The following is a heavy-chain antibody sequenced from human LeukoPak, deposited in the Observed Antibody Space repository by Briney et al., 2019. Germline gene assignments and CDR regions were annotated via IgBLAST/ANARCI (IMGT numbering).Heavy chain of an antibody. CDR3: ASPVAVDP. CDR2: ITGSGGSR. D-gene: IGHD6-13*01. CDR1: GFTFSSYA. J-gene: IGHJ5*02. V-gene: IGHV3-23*01. Sequence: PGGSLRLSCAASGFTFSSYAMSWVRQAPGKGLEWVSVITGSGGSRYYAGSVKGRFTISRDNSENTLYLQMNSLRAEDTAVYYCASPVAVDPWGQGTLVTVSS.